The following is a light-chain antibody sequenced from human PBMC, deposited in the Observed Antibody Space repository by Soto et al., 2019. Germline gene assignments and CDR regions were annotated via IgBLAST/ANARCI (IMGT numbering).Light chain of an antibody. CDR3: QQYNSYSVT. J-gene: IGKJ1*01. CDR1: QSISSW. V-gene: IGKV1-5*03. CDR2: KAS. Sequence: DIQTTQSPSTLSASVGDRVTITCRASQSISSWLAWYQQKPGKAPNLLIYKASSLESGVPSRFSGSGSGTEFTLTISSLQPDDFATYYCQQYNSYSVTFGQGTKV.